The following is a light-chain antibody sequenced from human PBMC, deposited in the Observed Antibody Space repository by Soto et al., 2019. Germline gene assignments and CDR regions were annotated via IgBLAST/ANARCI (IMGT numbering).Light chain of an antibody. CDR2: AAS. J-gene: IGKJ5*01. CDR1: QGVSSS. V-gene: IGKV1-9*01. Sequence: IQLTQYPSSLSASVGDRVTITCRASQGVSSSLAWYQQKPGNAPKLLIYAASTLQSGVPSRFSGSGSGTDFTLTVSSLQPEDFASYYCQQLNTYPMTFGQGTRLEIK. CDR3: QQLNTYPMT.